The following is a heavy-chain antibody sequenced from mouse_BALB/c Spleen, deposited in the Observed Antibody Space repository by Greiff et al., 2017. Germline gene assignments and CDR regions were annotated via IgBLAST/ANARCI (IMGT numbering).Heavy chain of an antibody. J-gene: IGHJ4*01. CDR1: GFSLTSYG. CDR3: ARGGNAMDY. V-gene: IGHV2-9*02. CDR2: IWAGGST. Sequence: VKLVESGPGLVAPSQSLSITCTVSGFSLTSYGVHWVRQPPGKGLEWLGVIWAGGSTNYNSALMSRLSISKDNSKSQVFLKMNSLQTDDTAMYCCARGGNAMDYWGQGTSVTVSS.